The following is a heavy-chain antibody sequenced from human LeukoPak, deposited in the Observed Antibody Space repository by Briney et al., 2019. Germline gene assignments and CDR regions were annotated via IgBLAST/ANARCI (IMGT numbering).Heavy chain of an antibody. CDR2: ISAYNGNT. CDR1: GYTFTSYG. J-gene: IGHJ4*02. V-gene: IGHV1-18*01. CDR3: ARENGYSYGSNNFDY. Sequence: ASVKVSCKASGYTFTSYGISWVRQAPGQGLEWMGWISAYNGNTNYAQKLQGRVTMTTDTSTSTAYMELRSLRSDDTAVYHCARENGYSYGSNNFDYWGQGTLVTVSS. D-gene: IGHD5-18*01.